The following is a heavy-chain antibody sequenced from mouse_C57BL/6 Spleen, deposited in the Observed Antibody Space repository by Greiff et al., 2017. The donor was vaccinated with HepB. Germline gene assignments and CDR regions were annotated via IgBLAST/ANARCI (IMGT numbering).Heavy chain of an antibody. V-gene: IGHV1-59*01. CDR1: GYTFTSYW. Sequence: QVQLKQPGAELVRPGTSVKLSCKASGYTFTSYWMHWVKQRPGQGLEWIGVIDPSDSYTNYNQKFKGKATLTVDTSSSTAYMQLSSLTSEDSAVYYCARETTVVARGFDYWGQGTTLTVSS. CDR3: ARETTVVARGFDY. CDR2: IDPSDSYT. J-gene: IGHJ2*01. D-gene: IGHD1-1*01.